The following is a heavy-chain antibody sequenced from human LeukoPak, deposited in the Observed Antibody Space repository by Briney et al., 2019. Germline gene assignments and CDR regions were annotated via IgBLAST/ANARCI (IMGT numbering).Heavy chain of an antibody. CDR1: GFTFSSYA. D-gene: IGHD1-26*01. CDR2: ISSNGGST. V-gene: IGHV3-64*01. CDR3: ARVLRSGSYYDGDYFDY. Sequence: GGSLRLSCAASGFTFSSYAMHWVRQAPGKGLEYVSAISSNGGSTYYANSVKGRFTISRDNSKNTLYLQMGSLRAEDMAVYYCARVLRSGSYYDGDYFDYWGQGTLVTVSS. J-gene: IGHJ4*02.